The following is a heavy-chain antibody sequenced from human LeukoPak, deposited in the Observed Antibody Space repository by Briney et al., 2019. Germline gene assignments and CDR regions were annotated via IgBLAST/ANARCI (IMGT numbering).Heavy chain of an antibody. CDR3: ARESGEPDDSSGYYYGY. V-gene: IGHV1-18*01. CDR2: ISPYNGNT. D-gene: IGHD3-22*01. Sequence: ASVKVSCKPSGYTFNTYGITWVRQAPGQGLEWMGWISPYNGNTNYAQKFQGRVTLTTDTSTSTAYMELSRLRSDDTAVYYCARESGEPDDSSGYYYGYWGQGTLVTVSS. CDR1: GYTFNTYG. J-gene: IGHJ4*02.